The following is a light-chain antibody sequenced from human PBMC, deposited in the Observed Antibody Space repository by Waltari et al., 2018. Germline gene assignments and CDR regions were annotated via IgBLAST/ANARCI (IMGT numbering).Light chain of an antibody. Sequence: EIVLTQSPATLSLSPGERATLSCRASQRVSRHLACYQQKPGQAPRLLIYDVSNRATGIPGRFSGSGSGTDFTLTISSLEPEDFAVYFCQQCSNWPPEYTFGQGTKLEIK. J-gene: IGKJ2*01. V-gene: IGKV3-11*01. CDR2: DVS. CDR3: QQCSNWPPEYT. CDR1: QRVSRH.